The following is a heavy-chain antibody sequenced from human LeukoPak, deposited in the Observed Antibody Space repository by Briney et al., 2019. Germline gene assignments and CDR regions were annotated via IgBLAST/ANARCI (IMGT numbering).Heavy chain of an antibody. V-gene: IGHV3-30-3*01. CDR3: AREENPGPRLGVKVVPAPFFDY. CDR2: ISYDASNK. Sequence: GGSLRLSCAASGFTFSSYAMHWVRQAPGKELEWVAVISYDASNKYYADSVKGRFTISRDNSKNTLYLQMNSLRAEDTAVYYCAREENPGPRLGVKVVPAPFFDYWGQGTLVTVSS. CDR1: GFTFSSYA. J-gene: IGHJ4*02. D-gene: IGHD2-2*01.